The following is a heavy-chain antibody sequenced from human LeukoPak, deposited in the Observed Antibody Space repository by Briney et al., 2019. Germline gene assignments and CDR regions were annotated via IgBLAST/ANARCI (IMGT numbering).Heavy chain of an antibody. CDR2: IYYSGST. CDR3: AGVVAAAGNNWFDS. D-gene: IGHD6-13*01. J-gene: IGHJ5*01. CDR1: GGSISSSSYY. Sequence: PSETLSLTCTVSGGSISSSSYYWGWIRQPPGKGLEWIGSIYYSGSTYYNPSLKSRVTISVDTSKNQFSLKLSSVTAADTAVYYCAGVVAAAGNNWFDSWGQGTLVTVSS. V-gene: IGHV4-39*07.